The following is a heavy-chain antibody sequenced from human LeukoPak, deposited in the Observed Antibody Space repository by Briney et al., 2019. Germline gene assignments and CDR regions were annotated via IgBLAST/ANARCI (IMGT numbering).Heavy chain of an antibody. J-gene: IGHJ2*01. CDR2: IYYSGST. D-gene: IGHD3-10*01. V-gene: IGHV4-59*08. CDR1: GGSISSYY. Sequence: SETLSLTCTVSGGSISSYYWSWIRQPPGKGLEWIGYIYYSGSTNYNPSLKSRVTISVDTSKNQFSLKLSSVTAADTAVYYCARLHYYGLGSPGYFDLWGRGTLVTVSS. CDR3: ARLHYYGLGSPGYFDL.